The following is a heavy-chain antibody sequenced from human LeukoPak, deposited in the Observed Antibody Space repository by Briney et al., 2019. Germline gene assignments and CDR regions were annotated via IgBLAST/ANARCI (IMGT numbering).Heavy chain of an antibody. CDR2: ISYDGNNK. CDR1: GFTFSNYG. J-gene: IGHJ4*02. Sequence: GGSLTVSCAASGFTFSNYGMHWVRQAPGKGLEWVAVISYDGNNKYYAESVKGRFTISRDNSKNTLYLRMNSLSAEDTAVYYCANRNVGAKYWGQRPLVTVSS. V-gene: IGHV3-30*18. CDR3: ANRNVGAKY. D-gene: IGHD1-26*01.